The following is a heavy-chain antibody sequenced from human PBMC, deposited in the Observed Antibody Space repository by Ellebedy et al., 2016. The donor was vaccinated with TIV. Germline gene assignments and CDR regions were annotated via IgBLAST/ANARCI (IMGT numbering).Heavy chain of an antibody. CDR1: GGSISSSSYY. Sequence: SETLSLXCTVSGGSISSSSYYWTWIRQPPGKGLEWIGYMYYSGSTNYNPSLKSRVTISVATSKNQFSLKLSSVTAADTAVYYCARAGRHYDSSGYYRGHFQHWGQGTLVTVSS. J-gene: IGHJ1*01. CDR3: ARAGRHYDSSGYYRGHFQH. CDR2: MYYSGST. D-gene: IGHD3-22*01. V-gene: IGHV4-61*05.